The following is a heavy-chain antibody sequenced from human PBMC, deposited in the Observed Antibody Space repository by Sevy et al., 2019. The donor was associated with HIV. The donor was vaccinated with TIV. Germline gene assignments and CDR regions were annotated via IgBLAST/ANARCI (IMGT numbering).Heavy chain of an antibody. Sequence: SETLSLTCTVSGGSISSGNYLWSWIRQTPGKGLEWIGTVHYSGRTYYNPSLKSRVTISEDTSKNQFSLNLNSVTAADTAVYFCARNFDYWGQGTLLTVSS. V-gene: IGHV4-39*01. CDR2: VHYSGRT. J-gene: IGHJ4*02. CDR3: ARNFDY. CDR1: GGSISSGNYL.